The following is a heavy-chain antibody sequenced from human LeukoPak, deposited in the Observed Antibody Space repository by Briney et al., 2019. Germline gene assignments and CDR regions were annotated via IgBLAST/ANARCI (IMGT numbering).Heavy chain of an antibody. V-gene: IGHV1-18*01. CDR3: ARAIKRRYGVAAAEFDY. Sequence: ASVKVSCKASGYTFTSYGISWVRQAPGQGLEWMGWISAYNGNTNYAQKLQGRVTMTRNTSISTAYMELSSLRSDDTAVYYCARAIKRRYGVAAAEFDYWGQGTLVTVSS. D-gene: IGHD6-13*01. CDR2: ISAYNGNT. CDR1: GYTFTSYG. J-gene: IGHJ4*02.